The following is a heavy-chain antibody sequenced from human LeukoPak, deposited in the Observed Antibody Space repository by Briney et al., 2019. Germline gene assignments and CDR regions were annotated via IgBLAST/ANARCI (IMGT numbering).Heavy chain of an antibody. J-gene: IGHJ4*02. CDR1: GFTFSSSA. V-gene: IGHV3-23*01. Sequence: PGRSLRLSCAASGFTFSSSAMTWVRQAPGKGLEWVSSITSSGGDTYYADSVKGRFTISRDNAKNTLYLQMNSLRAEDTAVYYCARGTTSSSWSSCDYWGQGTLVTVSS. CDR2: ITSSGGDT. CDR3: ARGTTSSSWSSCDY. D-gene: IGHD6-13*01.